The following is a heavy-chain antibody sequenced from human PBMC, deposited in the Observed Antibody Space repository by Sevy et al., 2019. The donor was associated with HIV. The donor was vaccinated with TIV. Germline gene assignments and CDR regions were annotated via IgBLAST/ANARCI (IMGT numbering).Heavy chain of an antibody. J-gene: IGHJ5*02. CDR2: IDVYNGNI. CDR1: GYTFYSFG. Sequence: ASVKVSCKASGYTFYSFGISWVRQAPGQGLEWMGWIDVYNGNIKYAQKFQDRVTMTTDTSTNTAYMELRSLRFDDTAVYFCARISTVRGKFNWFDPWGQGTLVTVSS. V-gene: IGHV1-18*01. D-gene: IGHD3-10*01. CDR3: ARISTVRGKFNWFDP.